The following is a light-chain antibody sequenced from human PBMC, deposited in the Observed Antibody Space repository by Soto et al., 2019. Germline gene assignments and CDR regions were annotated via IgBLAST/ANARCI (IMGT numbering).Light chain of an antibody. V-gene: IGLV2-14*03. Sequence: QSALTQPASVSGSPGQSITISCSGTSSDVGGYNYVSWYQQHPGEAPRVMIYDVSNRPSGVSDRFSGSKSGNTATLAISGLQAEDEADYYCSSYTSDNTYVFASGTKLTVL. CDR3: SSYTSDNTYV. J-gene: IGLJ1*01. CDR2: DVS. CDR1: SSDVGGYNY.